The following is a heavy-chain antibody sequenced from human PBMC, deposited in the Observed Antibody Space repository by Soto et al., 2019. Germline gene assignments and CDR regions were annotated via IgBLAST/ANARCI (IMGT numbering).Heavy chain of an antibody. J-gene: IGHJ4*02. CDR1: GGSFSGYY. D-gene: IGHD5-12*01. CDR2: INHSGST. Sequence: PSETLSLTCAVYGGSFSGYYWRWIRQPPGKGLEWIGEINHSGSTNYNPSLKSRVTISVDTSKTQFSLKLSSVTAADTAVYYCARSTVGRGSDFDYWGQGTLVTVSS. V-gene: IGHV4-34*01. CDR3: ARSTVGRGSDFDY.